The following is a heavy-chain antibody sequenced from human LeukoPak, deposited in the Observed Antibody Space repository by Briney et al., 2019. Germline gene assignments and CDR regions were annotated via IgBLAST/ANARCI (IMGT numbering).Heavy chain of an antibody. V-gene: IGHV3-11*01. CDR1: GFTFSDYY. J-gene: IGHJ4*02. CDR3: ARDGEVASNYFDY. CDR2: ISSGGRTI. D-gene: IGHD3-16*01. Sequence: GGSLRLSCAASGFTFSDYYMSWIRQAPGKGLEWVSYISSGGRTIYYADSVKGRFTISRDNAKNSLYLQMNSLRAEDTAVYYCARDGEVASNYFDYWGQGTLVTVSS.